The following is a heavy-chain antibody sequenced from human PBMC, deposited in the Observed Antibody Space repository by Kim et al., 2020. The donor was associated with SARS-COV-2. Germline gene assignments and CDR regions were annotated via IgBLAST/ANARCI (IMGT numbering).Heavy chain of an antibody. CDR3: AREGGYYDSSGSLGL. D-gene: IGHD3-22*01. CDR2: IIPIFGTA. V-gene: IGHV1-69*06. CDR1: GGTFSSYA. Sequence: SVKVSCKASGGTFSSYAISWVRQAPGQGLEWMGGIIPIFGTANYAQKFQGRVTITADKSTSTAYMELSSLRSEDTAVYYCAREGGYYDSSGSLGLWGQGTLVTVSS. J-gene: IGHJ4*02.